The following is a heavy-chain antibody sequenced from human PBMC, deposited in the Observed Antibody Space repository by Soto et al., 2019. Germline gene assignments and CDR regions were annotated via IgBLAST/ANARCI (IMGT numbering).Heavy chain of an antibody. V-gene: IGHV3-21*01. CDR3: ARDKVDAYYDILTGLHVNIGSHPFDY. J-gene: IGHJ4*02. Sequence: PGGSLRLSCAASGFTFSSYSMNWVRQAPGKGLEWVSSISSSSSYIYYADSVKGRFTISRDNAKNSLYLQMNSLRAEDTAVYYCARDKVDAYYDILTGLHVNIGSHPFDYWGQGALVTVSS. D-gene: IGHD3-9*01. CDR2: ISSSSSYI. CDR1: GFTFSSYS.